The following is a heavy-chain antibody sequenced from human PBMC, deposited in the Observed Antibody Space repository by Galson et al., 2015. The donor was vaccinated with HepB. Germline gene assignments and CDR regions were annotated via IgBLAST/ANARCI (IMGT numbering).Heavy chain of an antibody. CDR3: ATAADNQAAFYYGMDV. J-gene: IGHJ6*02. CDR2: IYSGGST. CDR1: GFTVSNNY. V-gene: IGHV3-53*01. Sequence: SLRLSCAASGFTVSNNYMSWVRQAPGKGLEWVAVIYSGGSTYYADSMKGRFTISRDNSKKTLYLQMNSLRAEDTAVYYCATAADNQAAFYYGMDVWGQGTTVTVSS. D-gene: IGHD2-15*01.